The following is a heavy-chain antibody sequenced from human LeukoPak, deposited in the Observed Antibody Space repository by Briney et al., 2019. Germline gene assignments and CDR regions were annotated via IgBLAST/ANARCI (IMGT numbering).Heavy chain of an antibody. J-gene: IGHJ4*02. CDR1: GDSVSSNSAG. Sequence: SQTLSLTCGISGDSVSSNSAGWNWLRQSPSRGLEWLGRTYYRSKWYKDYAVSVKSRITINPDTSKNQISLQMNSVTPDDTAVYYCARDLSDAVVGTTGFDFWGQGTLVTVSS. D-gene: IGHD6-19*01. CDR2: TYYRSKWYK. CDR3: ARDLSDAVVGTTGFDF. V-gene: IGHV6-1*01.